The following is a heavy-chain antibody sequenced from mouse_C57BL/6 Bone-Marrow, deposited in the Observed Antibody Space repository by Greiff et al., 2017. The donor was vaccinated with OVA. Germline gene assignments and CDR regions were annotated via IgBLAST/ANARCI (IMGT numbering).Heavy chain of an antibody. CDR1: GYTFTDYY. D-gene: IGHD1-1*01. J-gene: IGHJ2*01. CDR3: ARAYGPPYYFDY. V-gene: IGHV1-19*01. CDR2: INPYNGGT. Sequence: VQLKESGPVLVKPGASVKMSCKASGYTFTDYYMNWVKQSHGKSLEWIGVINPYNGGTSYNQKFKGKATLTVDKSSSTAYMELNSLTSEDSAVYYCARAYGPPYYFDYWGQGTTLTVSS.